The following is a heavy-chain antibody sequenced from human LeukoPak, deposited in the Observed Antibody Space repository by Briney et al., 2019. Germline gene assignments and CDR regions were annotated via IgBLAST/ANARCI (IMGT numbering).Heavy chain of an antibody. J-gene: IGHJ4*02. CDR3: ARASSGSYKGLDFDY. CDR2: IIPIFGTA. Sequence: SVKVSCKASGGTFSSYAISWVRQAPGQGLEWMGRIIPIFGTANYAQKFQGRVTITTDESTSTAYMELSSLRSEDTAMYYCARASSGSYKGLDFDYWGQGTLVTVSS. D-gene: IGHD3-10*01. V-gene: IGHV1-69*05. CDR1: GGTFSSYA.